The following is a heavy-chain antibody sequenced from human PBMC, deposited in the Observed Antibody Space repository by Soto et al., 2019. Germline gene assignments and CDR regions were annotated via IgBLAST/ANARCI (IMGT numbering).Heavy chain of an antibody. CDR2: TYYRSKWYT. CDR3: AKGYTSSFSYFDY. Sequence: SQTLSLTCAISGHSASSNSAAWNWIRQSPSRGLEWLGRTYYRSKWYTDYAISVRGRITINPDTSKNQISLHLNSVTPDDAAVYYCAKGYTSSFSYFDYWGQGSLVTVS. CDR1: GHSASSNSAA. V-gene: IGHV6-1*01. J-gene: IGHJ4*02. D-gene: IGHD6-6*01.